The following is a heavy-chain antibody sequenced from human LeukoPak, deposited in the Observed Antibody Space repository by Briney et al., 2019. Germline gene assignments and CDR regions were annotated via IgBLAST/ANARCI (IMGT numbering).Heavy chain of an antibody. CDR1: GGTFSSYA. CDR2: IIPIFGTA. Sequence: ASVKVSCKASGGTFSSYAISWVRQAPGQGLEWMGGIIPIFGTANYAQKFQGRVTITADKSTSTAYMELSSLRSEDTAVYYCASGAGTTVTSDAFDIWGQGTMVTVSS. D-gene: IGHD4-17*01. CDR3: ASGAGTTVTSDAFDI. V-gene: IGHV1-69*06. J-gene: IGHJ3*02.